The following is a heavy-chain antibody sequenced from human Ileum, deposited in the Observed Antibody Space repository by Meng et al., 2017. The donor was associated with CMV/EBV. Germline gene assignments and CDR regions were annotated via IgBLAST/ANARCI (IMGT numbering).Heavy chain of an antibody. D-gene: IGHD2-2*03. Sequence: QRVQSGWEVNTPGATVKVSCKASGYTFTKYGISWVRQAPGQGLEWMGWISGYNGLTKYVQNLQDRFTMTMDTSTNTAYMELRSLRSDDTAVYYCARDGYYPSRVFDYWGLGTLVTVSS. J-gene: IGHJ4*01. CDR3: ARDGYYPSRVFDY. CDR1: GYTFTKYG. V-gene: IGHV1-18*01. CDR2: ISGYNGLT.